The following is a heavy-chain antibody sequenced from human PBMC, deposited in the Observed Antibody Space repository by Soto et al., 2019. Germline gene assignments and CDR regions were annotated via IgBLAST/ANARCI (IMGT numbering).Heavy chain of an antibody. CDR3: AREYGGNHKKYWYFDL. CDR2: IYYSGST. V-gene: IGHV4-31*03. D-gene: IGHD2-15*01. CDR1: GGSISSGGYY. Sequence: QVQLQESGPGLVKPSQTLSLTCTVSGGSISSGGYYWSWIRQHPGKGLEWIGYIYYSGSTYYNPSLKSRVTISVDTSKNQCSLKLSSVTAADTAVYYCAREYGGNHKKYWYFDLWGRGTLVTVSS. J-gene: IGHJ2*01.